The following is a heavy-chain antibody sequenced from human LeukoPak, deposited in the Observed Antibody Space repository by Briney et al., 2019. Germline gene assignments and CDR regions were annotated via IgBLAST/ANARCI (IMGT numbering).Heavy chain of an antibody. CDR1: GYTFTSYY. J-gene: IGHJ6*02. CDR2: INPNSGGT. V-gene: IGHV1-2*02. CDR3: ARVHRIYGMDV. Sequence: GASVKVSCKASGYTFTSYYMHWVRQGPGQGLEWMGWINPNSGGTNYAQKFQGRVTMTRGTSTSTAYMELSRLGSDDTAVYYCARVHRIYGMDVWGQGTTVTVSS.